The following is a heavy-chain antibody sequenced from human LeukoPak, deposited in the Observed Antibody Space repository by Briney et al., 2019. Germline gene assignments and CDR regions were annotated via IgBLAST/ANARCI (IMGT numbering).Heavy chain of an antibody. CDR2: ISYDGSNK. D-gene: IGHD2-15*01. Sequence: GGSLRLSCATSGFTFSSYAMNWVRQAPGKGLEWVAVISYDGSNKYYADSMKGRFTISRDNSKNTLYLQMNSLRADDTAVYYCAKEFCSGDNCYWAYFDYWGQGTLVTVSS. CDR1: GFTFSSYA. V-gene: IGHV3-30*18. CDR3: AKEFCSGDNCYWAYFDY. J-gene: IGHJ4*02.